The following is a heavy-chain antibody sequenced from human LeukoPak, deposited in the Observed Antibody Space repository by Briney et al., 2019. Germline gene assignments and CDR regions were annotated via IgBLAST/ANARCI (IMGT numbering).Heavy chain of an antibody. D-gene: IGHD3-16*01. CDR2: SGSGGST. Sequence: SGSGGSTYYADSVKGRFTISRDNAKNSLYLQMNSLRAEDTAVSFCARDLRASSRFFDYWGQGTLVTVSS. J-gene: IGHJ4*02. V-gene: IGHV3-11*04. CDR3: ARDLRASSRFFDY.